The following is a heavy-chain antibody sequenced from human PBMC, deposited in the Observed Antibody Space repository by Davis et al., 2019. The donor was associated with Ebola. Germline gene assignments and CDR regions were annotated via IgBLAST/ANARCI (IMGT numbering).Heavy chain of an antibody. CDR1: GFTFSSYG. D-gene: IGHD3-10*01. V-gene: IGHV3-74*01. CDR2: IKSDGSST. J-gene: IGHJ4*02. CDR3: ARVHAGQLLMY. Sequence: GESLKISCAASGFTFSSYGMHWVRQAPGKGLVWVSRIKSDGSSTYYADSVKGRFTISRDNAKNSLYLQMNSLRAEDTAVYYCARVHAGQLLMYWGQGTLVTVSS.